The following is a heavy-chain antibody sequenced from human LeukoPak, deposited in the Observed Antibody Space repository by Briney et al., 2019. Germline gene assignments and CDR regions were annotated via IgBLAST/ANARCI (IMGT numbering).Heavy chain of an antibody. J-gene: IGHJ3*02. Sequence: GGSLRLSCAASGFTFSSYGMHWVRQAPGKGLEWVAFIRYDGSNKYYADSVKGRFTISRDNSKNTLYPQMNSLRAEDTAVYYCATLPSSSGYYDAFDIWGQGTMVTVSS. V-gene: IGHV3-30*02. CDR2: IRYDGSNK. D-gene: IGHD3-22*01. CDR1: GFTFSSYG. CDR3: ATLPSSSGYYDAFDI.